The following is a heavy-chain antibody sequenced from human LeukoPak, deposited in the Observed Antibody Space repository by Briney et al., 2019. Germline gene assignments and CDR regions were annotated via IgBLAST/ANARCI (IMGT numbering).Heavy chain of an antibody. Sequence: ASVKVSCKASGYTFTGYYMHWVRQAPGQGLEWMGRINPNSGGTNYAQKFQGRVTMTRDTSISTAYMELSRLRSDDTAVYYCARDRSGSRPSEFGGVLAYWGQGTLVTVSS. D-gene: IGHD3-16*02. CDR2: INPNSGGT. CDR3: ARDRSGSRPSEFGGVLAY. J-gene: IGHJ4*02. CDR1: GYTFTGYY. V-gene: IGHV1-2*06.